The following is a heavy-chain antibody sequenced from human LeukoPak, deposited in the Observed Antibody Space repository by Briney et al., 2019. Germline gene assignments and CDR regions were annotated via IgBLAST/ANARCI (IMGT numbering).Heavy chain of an antibody. D-gene: IGHD3-16*02. CDR2: ISSSSGTI. CDR1: GCTFSSYP. J-gene: IGHJ4*02. CDR3: VRDQGAATVN. Sequence: GGSLRLSCAASGCTFSSYPMNWVRQAPGKGLEWVSYISSSSGTIYYADSVKVRFTISRDNAKNSLYLQMNSLRAEDTAVYYCVRDQGAATVNWGQGTLVTVSS. V-gene: IGHV3-48*01.